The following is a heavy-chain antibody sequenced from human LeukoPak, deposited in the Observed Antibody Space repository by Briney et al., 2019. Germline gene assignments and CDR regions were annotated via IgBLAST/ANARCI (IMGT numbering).Heavy chain of an antibody. V-gene: IGHV3-11*03. CDR3: AAFYYSAFFDY. CDR2: IDGTNSYT. CDR1: GFTFSDYY. Sequence: SGGSLRLSCAASGFTFSDYYVTWIRQAPGKGLEWVSYIDGTNSYTNYADSVKGRFTIARDNAKNSLYLQMNSLRAEDTAVYYCAAFYYSAFFDYWGLGTLVTVSS. D-gene: IGHD3-10*01. J-gene: IGHJ4*02.